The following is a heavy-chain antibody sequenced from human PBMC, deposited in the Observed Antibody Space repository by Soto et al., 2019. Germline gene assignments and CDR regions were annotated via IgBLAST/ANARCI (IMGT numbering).Heavy chain of an antibody. D-gene: IGHD1-1*01. CDR3: AKDISTGTTTFSWFDP. CDR1: GFTFDAYA. Sequence: EVQLVESGGGLVQPGRSLRLSCAASGFTFDAYAMHWVRQLPGKGLEWVSGISWNSGSIGYADSVKGRFTISRDNAKNTLYLQMNNLRAEDTAFYYCAKDISTGTTTFSWFDPWGQGTLVTVSS. V-gene: IGHV3-9*01. CDR2: ISWNSGSI. J-gene: IGHJ5*02.